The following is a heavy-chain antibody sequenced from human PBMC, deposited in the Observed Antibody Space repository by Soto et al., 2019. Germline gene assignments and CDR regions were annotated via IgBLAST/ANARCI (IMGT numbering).Heavy chain of an antibody. CDR1: GGTFSSYA. Sequence: QVQLVQSGAEVKKPGSSLKVSCKASGGTFSSYAISWVRQAPGHGLEWMGGIIPIFGTANYAQNFQGRVTITAHESTTTAYMELSSLRSEDTAVYYCARDLRAAGRPGMDVWGQGTTVTVSS. J-gene: IGHJ6*02. D-gene: IGHD6-13*01. CDR3: ARDLRAAGRPGMDV. CDR2: IIPIFGTA. V-gene: IGHV1-69*01.